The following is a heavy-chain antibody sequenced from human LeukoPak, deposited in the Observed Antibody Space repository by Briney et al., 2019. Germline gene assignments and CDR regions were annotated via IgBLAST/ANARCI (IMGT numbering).Heavy chain of an antibody. D-gene: IGHD6-19*01. Sequence: ASVKVSCKASGYTFTGYYMHWVRQAPGQGLEWMGWINPNSGGTNNAQKFQGRVTMTRDTSISTAYMELSRLRSDDTAVYYCARVPFYSSGNKSNRVDYWGQGTLVTVSS. CDR3: ARVPFYSSGNKSNRVDY. CDR2: INPNSGGT. V-gene: IGHV1-2*02. CDR1: GYTFTGYY. J-gene: IGHJ4*02.